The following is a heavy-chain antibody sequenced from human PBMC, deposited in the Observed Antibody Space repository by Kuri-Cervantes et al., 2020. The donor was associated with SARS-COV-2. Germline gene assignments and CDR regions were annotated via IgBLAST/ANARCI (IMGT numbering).Heavy chain of an antibody. J-gene: IGHJ4*02. CDR2: IYHSGST. CDR3: AREHTTGNFDY. D-gene: IGHD1-1*01. Sequence: SQTLSLTCAVSGGSISSGGYSWSWIRQPPGKGLEWIGYIYHSGSTYYNPSLKGRVTISVDTSKNQFPLKLSSVTAADTAVYYCAREHTTGNFDYWGQGTLVTVSS. V-gene: IGHV4-30-2*01. CDR1: GGSISSGGYS.